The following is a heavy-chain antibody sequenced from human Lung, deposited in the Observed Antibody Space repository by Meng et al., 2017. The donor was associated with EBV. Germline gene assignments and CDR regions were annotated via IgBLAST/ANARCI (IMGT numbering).Heavy chain of an antibody. V-gene: IGHV6-1*01. CDR3: ARGATSVFDL. CDR2: TYYRSKWYN. CDR1: GDSVSSSSAA. Sequence: VQLQPSCRGLVEPSPTLSLTCVLSGDSVSSSSAAWTWIRQSPSRGLEWLGRTYYRSKWYNDYAVFVKSRITINPDTSKNQFSLQLNSVTPDDTAVYYCARGATSVFDLWGRGTLVTVSS. J-gene: IGHJ2*01.